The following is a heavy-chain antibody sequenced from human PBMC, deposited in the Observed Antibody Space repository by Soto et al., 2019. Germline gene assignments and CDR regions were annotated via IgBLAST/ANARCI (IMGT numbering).Heavy chain of an antibody. CDR2: IIPIVETP. V-gene: IGHV1-69*13. CDR1: GGTFNSYD. J-gene: IGHJ5*02. D-gene: IGHD3-22*01. CDR3: ARLSRPNYYDTSGFFKDNWFDH. Sequence: GXSVKVSCKASGGTFNSYDINWVRQAPGQGLEWMGGIIPIVETPKYAQKFQGRVTITADESTNTVYMELSSLRSEDTAMYYCARLSRPNYYDTSGFFKDNWFDHWGQGTLVTVSS.